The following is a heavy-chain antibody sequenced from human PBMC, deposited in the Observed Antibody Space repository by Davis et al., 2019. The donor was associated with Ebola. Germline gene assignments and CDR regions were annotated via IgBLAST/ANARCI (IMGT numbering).Heavy chain of an antibody. Sequence: GESLKISCAASGLDISSSVLYWVRQAPGKGLEWVSASTESEADITYADSVKGRFTVSRDSSMNTVYLQCNSLRVEDTAVYYCAKLAVRGNYYGSDFWGRGTLVTVSS. CDR2: STESEADI. CDR1: GLDISSSV. D-gene: IGHD3-10*01. CDR3: AKLAVRGNYYGSDF. V-gene: IGHV3-23*01. J-gene: IGHJ4*02.